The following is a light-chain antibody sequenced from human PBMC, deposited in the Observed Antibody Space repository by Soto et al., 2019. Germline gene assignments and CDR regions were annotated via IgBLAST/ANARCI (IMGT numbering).Light chain of an antibody. J-gene: IGLJ1*01. V-gene: IGLV1-40*01. Sequence: QSVLTQPPSLSGAPGQRVTISCTGSSSNIGAGYDVHWYQQLPGTAPKLLIYDNRNRPSGVPDRCSGSKAGTSASLAITGLQAEDEADYYCQSYDSSLSAYVFGTGTKVTVL. CDR3: QSYDSSLSAYV. CDR1: SSNIGAGYD. CDR2: DNR.